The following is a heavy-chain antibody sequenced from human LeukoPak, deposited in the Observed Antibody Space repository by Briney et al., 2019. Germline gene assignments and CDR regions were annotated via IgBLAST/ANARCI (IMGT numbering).Heavy chain of an antibody. V-gene: IGHV1-18*01. CDR1: GYTFTSYG. Sequence: ASVKVSCKASGYTFTSYGISWVRQAPGQGLEWMGWISAYNGNTNYAQKLQGRVTMTRDTSTSTVYMELSSLRSEDTAVYYCARDHVVVIKSRAKGSAFDIWGQGTMVTVSS. D-gene: IGHD3-22*01. CDR3: ARDHVVVIKSRAKGSAFDI. CDR2: ISAYNGNT. J-gene: IGHJ3*02.